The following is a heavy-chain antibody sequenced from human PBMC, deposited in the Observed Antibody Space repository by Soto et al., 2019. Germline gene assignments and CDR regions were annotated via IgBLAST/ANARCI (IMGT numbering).Heavy chain of an antibody. CDR2: INPSGGST. CDR1: GYTFTSYY. Sequence: GASVKVSCKASGYTFTSYYMHWVRQAPGQGLKWMGIINPSGGSTSYAQKFQGRVTMTRDTSTSTVYMELSSLRSEDTAVYYCAREVAGHGAWFDPWGQGTLVTVSS. V-gene: IGHV1-46*03. CDR3: AREVAGHGAWFDP. D-gene: IGHD6-19*01. J-gene: IGHJ5*02.